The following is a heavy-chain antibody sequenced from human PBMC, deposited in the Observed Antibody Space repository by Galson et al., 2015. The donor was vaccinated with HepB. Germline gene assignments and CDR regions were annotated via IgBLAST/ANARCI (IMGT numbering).Heavy chain of an antibody. J-gene: IGHJ4*02. Sequence: SLRLSCAASGFTFSIYTMYWVRQPPGKGLEWAALISHGGFNKYYADSVKGRFTISRDNSKNTLYLQMNSLRTDDTAVYYCASHIYWGQGTLVTVSS. CDR3: ASHIY. CDR1: GFTFSIYT. V-gene: IGHV3-30*04. CDR2: ISHGGFNK.